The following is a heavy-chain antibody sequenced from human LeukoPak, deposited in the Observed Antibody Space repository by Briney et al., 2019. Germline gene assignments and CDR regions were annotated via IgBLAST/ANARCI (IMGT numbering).Heavy chain of an antibody. CDR3: AGSFYYDREDY. V-gene: IGHV3-23*01. CDR2: ISDGGSIT. Sequence: GGSLRLSCAASGFTFSDYGMSWVRQAPGKVLEWVSTISDGGSITYYADSVKGRFTISRDNSKNTLYLQMNSLRAEDTAVYYRAGSFYYDREDYWGQGTLVTVSS. D-gene: IGHD3-22*01. J-gene: IGHJ4*02. CDR1: GFTFSDYG.